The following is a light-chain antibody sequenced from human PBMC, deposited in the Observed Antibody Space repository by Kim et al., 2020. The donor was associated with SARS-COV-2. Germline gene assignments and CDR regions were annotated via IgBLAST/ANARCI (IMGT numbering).Light chain of an antibody. CDR2: RNN. Sequence: PGQWVTISCSGSSPNIGSNYVYWYQHLPGPAPKPLIYRNNQRPSGFPDRFSGSKSGTSASLAISGLRSEDEADYYCAAWDDSLSVVFGGGTQLTVL. CDR3: AAWDDSLSVV. CDR1: SPNIGSNY. V-gene: IGLV1-47*01. J-gene: IGLJ2*01.